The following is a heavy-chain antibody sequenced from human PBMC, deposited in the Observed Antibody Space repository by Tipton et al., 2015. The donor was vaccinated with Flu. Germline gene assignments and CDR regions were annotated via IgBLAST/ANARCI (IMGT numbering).Heavy chain of an antibody. CDR3: ARLLMSTVTALDV. J-gene: IGHJ6*03. CDR1: GGSISSTDYY. V-gene: IGHV4-39*01. Sequence: TLSLTCTVSGGSISSTDYYWGWIRQPPGKGLEWIGKIYYGGSTYYNPSLKSRVTLSVDTSRNRFSLKLTSVTATDTAVYYCARLLMSTVTALDVWGKGTTVSVS. D-gene: IGHD4-17*01. CDR2: IYYGGST.